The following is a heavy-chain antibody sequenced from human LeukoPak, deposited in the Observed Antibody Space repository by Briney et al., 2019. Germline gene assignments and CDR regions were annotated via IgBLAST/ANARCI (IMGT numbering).Heavy chain of an antibody. CDR3: AKDAISMNGIRDAFDI. CDR2: ISFGGDDT. Sequence: GGSLRLSCAASGFTFSNYAMNWVRQAPGKGLEWVSSISFGGDDTYYTDSVKGRFTISRDNSKSTLLLQMNSLRAEDTAVYYCAKDAISMNGIRDAFDIWGQGTMITVSS. D-gene: IGHD3-22*01. J-gene: IGHJ3*02. CDR1: GFTFSNYA. V-gene: IGHV3-23*01.